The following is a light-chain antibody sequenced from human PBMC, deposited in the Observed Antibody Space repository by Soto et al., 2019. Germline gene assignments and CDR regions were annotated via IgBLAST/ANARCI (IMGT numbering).Light chain of an antibody. CDR2: AAS. CDR3: HQTFIAPAT. CDR1: ESINNC. Sequence: IKMTQSPSSLSASVGDRVTITCRASESINNCLSWFQQKPGQAPKLLIYAASTLQSGVPSRFSGSGSGTAFILTIDSLQSEDFASYFCHQTFIAPATFGQGTKVGVK. J-gene: IGKJ1*01. V-gene: IGKV1-39*01.